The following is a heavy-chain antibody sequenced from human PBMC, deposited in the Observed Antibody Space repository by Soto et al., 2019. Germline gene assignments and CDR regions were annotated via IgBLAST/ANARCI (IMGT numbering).Heavy chain of an antibody. Sequence: ETLSLTCAVYGGSFSGYYWSWIRQPPGKGLEWIGEINHSGSTDYDPSLKSRVTISVDTSKNQFSLKLSSVTAADTAVYYCARGHPQYSNSPEPNWFEPWGQGTRVTLSS. J-gene: IGHJ5*02. CDR1: GGSFSGYY. V-gene: IGHV4-34*01. CDR3: ARGHPQYSNSPEPNWFEP. D-gene: IGHD6-6*01. CDR2: INHSGST.